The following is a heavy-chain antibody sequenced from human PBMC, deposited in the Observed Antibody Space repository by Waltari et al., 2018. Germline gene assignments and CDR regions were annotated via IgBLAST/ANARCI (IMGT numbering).Heavy chain of an antibody. J-gene: IGHJ1*01. Sequence: QVQLQESGPGLVKPSETLSLTCTVSGGSISSYYWSWIRQPPGKGLEWIGYIYYSGSTNYNPSLKSRVTISVDTSKNQFSLKLSSVTAADTAVYYCASRDSYGDYEGYFQHWGQGTLVTVSS. D-gene: IGHD4-17*01. CDR3: ASRDSYGDYEGYFQH. CDR1: GGSISSYY. V-gene: IGHV4-59*01. CDR2: IYYSGST.